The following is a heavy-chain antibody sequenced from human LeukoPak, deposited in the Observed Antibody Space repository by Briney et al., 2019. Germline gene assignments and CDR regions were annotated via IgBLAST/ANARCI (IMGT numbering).Heavy chain of an antibody. J-gene: IGHJ6*02. CDR2: ISSSSSYI. V-gene: IGHV3-21*01. Sequence: GSLRLSCAASGFTFSSYSMNWVRQAPGKGLEWVSSISSSSSYIYYADPVQGRFTISRDDAKNSLYLQMNSLRAEDTAVYYCARELSYCSGGSCSLYYYYYGMDVWGQGTTVTVSS. D-gene: IGHD2-15*01. CDR1: GFTFSSYS. CDR3: ARELSYCSGGSCSLYYYYYGMDV.